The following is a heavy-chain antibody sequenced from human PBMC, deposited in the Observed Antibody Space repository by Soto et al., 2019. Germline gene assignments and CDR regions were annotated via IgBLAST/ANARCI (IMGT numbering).Heavy chain of an antibody. D-gene: IGHD3-9*01. Sequence: EVQLVESGGGLVKPGGSLRLSCTASGFAFNTYSMNWVRQAPGKGLEWVSSINEDSTYIYYADLLRGRITISRDNAKDSLFLQMNRLRPDDTAVYYCVRDLGRYFRSGYMDLWGDGATVTVSS. CDR1: GFAFNTYS. J-gene: IGHJ6*03. V-gene: IGHV3-21*02. CDR3: VRDLGRYFRSGYMDL. CDR2: INEDSTYI.